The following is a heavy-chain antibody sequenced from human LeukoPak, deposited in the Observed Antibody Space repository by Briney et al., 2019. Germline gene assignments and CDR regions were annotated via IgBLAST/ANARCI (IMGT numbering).Heavy chain of an antibody. Sequence: ASVKVSCKASGYTFTGYYMHWVRQAPGQGLEWMGWISAYNGNSNSPHKLQGRVTMTTDASTSTAYMDLRRLSSDDTAVYYCARAQGLYFDIDYWGQGTLVTVSS. J-gene: IGHJ4*02. D-gene: IGHD3-9*01. CDR1: GYTFTGYY. CDR3: ARAQGLYFDIDY. CDR2: ISAYNGNS. V-gene: IGHV1-18*04.